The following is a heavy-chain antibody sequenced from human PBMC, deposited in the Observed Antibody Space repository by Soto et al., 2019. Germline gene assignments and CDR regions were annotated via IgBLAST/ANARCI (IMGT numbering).Heavy chain of an antibody. CDR1: GFTFSNYG. Sequence: GGSLRLSCAASGFTFSNYGMSWVRQAPGKGLEWVSSISGGNTFYADSVKGRFTISRDNAKNSLYLQMNSLRAEDTAVYYCARAVDIVATIGASFYDYWGQGTLVTVSS. D-gene: IGHD5-12*01. V-gene: IGHV3-21*04. J-gene: IGHJ4*02. CDR3: ARAVDIVATIGASFYDY. CDR2: ISGGNT.